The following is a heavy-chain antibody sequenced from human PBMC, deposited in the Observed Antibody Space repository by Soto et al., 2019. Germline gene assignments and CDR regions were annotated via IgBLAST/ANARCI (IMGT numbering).Heavy chain of an antibody. J-gene: IGHJ5*02. D-gene: IGHD3-3*01. CDR3: ARDLNNYDFWSGYLDSDWFDP. Sequence: LRLSCAASGFTFSDYYMSWIRQAPGKGLEWVSYISSSSYTNYADSVKGRFTISRDNAKNSLYLQMNSLRAEDTAVYYCARDLNNYDFWSGYLDSDWFDPWGQGTLVTVSS. V-gene: IGHV3-11*06. CDR2: ISSSSYT. CDR1: GFTFSDYY.